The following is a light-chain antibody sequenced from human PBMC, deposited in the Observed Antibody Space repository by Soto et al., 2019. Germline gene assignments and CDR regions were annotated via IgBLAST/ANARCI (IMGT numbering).Light chain of an antibody. CDR2: GAS. CDR1: QSVSSSY. CDR3: HQYGSSPLYT. J-gene: IGKJ2*01. V-gene: IGKV3-20*01. Sequence: EIVLTQSPGTLSLSPGERATLSCRASQSVSSSYLAWYQQKPGQAPRLLIYGASSRATGIPDRFSGSGSGTDFTLTICRLVPEDFAVYYCHQYGSSPLYTFGQGTKLEIK.